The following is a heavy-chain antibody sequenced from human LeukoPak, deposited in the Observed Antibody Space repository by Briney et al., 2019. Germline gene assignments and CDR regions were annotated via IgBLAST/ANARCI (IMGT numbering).Heavy chain of an antibody. J-gene: IGHJ4*02. CDR1: GFTFSDYY. CDR3: ARVASEWEPLFDY. V-gene: IGHV3-11*01. CDR2: ISSSGSTI. Sequence: GGSLRLSCAASGFTFSDYYMSWIRQAPGKGLEWVSYISSSGSTIYYADSVKGRFTISRDNAKNSLYLQMNSLRAEDTAVYYCARVASEWEPLFDYWGQGTLVTVSS. D-gene: IGHD1-26*01.